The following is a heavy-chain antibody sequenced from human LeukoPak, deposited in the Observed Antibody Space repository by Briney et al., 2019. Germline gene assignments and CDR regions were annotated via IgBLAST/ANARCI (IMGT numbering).Heavy chain of an antibody. CDR2: ISYSSNYI. Sequence: GGSLRLSCAASGFTFSSYTMNWVRQAPGRGLEWVSCISYSSNYIYYADSVKGRFTISRDNTKSSLYLQMNSLRAEDTAVYYCARERGSGWGGGIQHWGQGTLVTVSS. CDR3: ARERGSGWGGGIQH. D-gene: IGHD6-19*01. J-gene: IGHJ1*01. CDR1: GFTFSSYT. V-gene: IGHV3-21*01.